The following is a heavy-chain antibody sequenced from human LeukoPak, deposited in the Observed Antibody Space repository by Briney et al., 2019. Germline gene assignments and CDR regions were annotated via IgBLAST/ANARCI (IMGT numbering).Heavy chain of an antibody. Sequence: GGSLRLSCAASGFTFSSYSMNWVRQAPGKGLEWVSSISSSSRYIYYADSVKGRFTISRDNAKNSLYLQMNSLRAEDTAVYYCAREDHFDYWGQGTLVTVSS. V-gene: IGHV3-21*01. CDR2: ISSSSRYI. CDR1: GFTFSSYS. CDR3: AREDHFDY. J-gene: IGHJ4*02.